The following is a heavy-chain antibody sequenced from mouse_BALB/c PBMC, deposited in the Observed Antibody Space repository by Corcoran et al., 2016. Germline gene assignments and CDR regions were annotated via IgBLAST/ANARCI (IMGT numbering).Heavy chain of an antibody. J-gene: IGHJ2*01. V-gene: IGHV9-1*02. D-gene: IGHD1-1*01. CDR1: GYTFTNYG. Sequence: QIQLVQSGPELKKPGETVKISCKASGYTFTNYGMNWVKQAPGKGLKWMGWINTYTGEPTYADDFKGRFAFSLETSASTAYLQINNLKNEDMATYFCAREGLITTVVDLDYWGQGTTLTVSS. CDR3: AREGLITTVVDLDY. CDR2: INTYTGEP.